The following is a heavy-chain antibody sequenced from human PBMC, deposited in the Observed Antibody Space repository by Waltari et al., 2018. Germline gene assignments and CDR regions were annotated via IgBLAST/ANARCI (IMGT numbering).Heavy chain of an antibody. J-gene: IGHJ5*02. CDR3: ARYYGNGEGWLDP. CDR1: GGSISSGSYY. CDR2: IYYSGTT. Sequence: QLQLQESGPGLVKPSETLSLTCTVSGGSISSGSYYWGWIRQPPGKGLESIGYIYYSGTTYYNLSLKSRVTMSVDTSRDQYSLSLRSVAAADTAVYYCARYYGNGEGWLDPWGQGTLVTVSS. V-gene: IGHV4-39*07. D-gene: IGHD3-3*01.